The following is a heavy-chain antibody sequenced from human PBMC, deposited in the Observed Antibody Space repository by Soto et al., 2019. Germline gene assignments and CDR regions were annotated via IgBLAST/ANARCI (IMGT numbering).Heavy chain of an antibody. Sequence: GXSAKVSSKASRGTFNSYASSWVRQAPVQGLEWMGGIIPIFGTANYAQKFQGRVTITADESMSTAYMELSRLSYEDTAVYYCATGHPTTTYGGNSGWFDYWGQGTLVTVYS. CDR2: IIPIFGTA. J-gene: IGHJ4*02. D-gene: IGHD4-17*01. CDR3: ATGHPTTTYGGNSGWFDY. V-gene: IGHV1-69*13. CDR1: RGTFNSYA.